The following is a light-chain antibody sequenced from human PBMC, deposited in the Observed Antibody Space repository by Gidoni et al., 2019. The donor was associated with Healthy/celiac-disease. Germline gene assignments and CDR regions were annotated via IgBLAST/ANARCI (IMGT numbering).Light chain of an antibody. Sequence: EIVLTQSPGTLSLSPGERATLSCRASQSVSSSYLAWYQQKPDQAPRLLIDGASSRATGIPDRFSSSGSGTDFTLTISRLEPEDFAVYYWQQYGSSPQTFGQGTKVEIK. CDR3: QQYGSSPQT. V-gene: IGKV3-20*01. CDR2: GAS. CDR1: QSVSSSY. J-gene: IGKJ1*01.